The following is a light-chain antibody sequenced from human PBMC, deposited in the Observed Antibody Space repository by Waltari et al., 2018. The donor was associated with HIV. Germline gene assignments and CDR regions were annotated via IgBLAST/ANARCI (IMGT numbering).Light chain of an antibody. V-gene: IGKV2-28*01. J-gene: IGKJ2*01. Sequence: DIVMTQSPLSLPVTPGGPASISCRSSQSLLHSNGYNYLDWYLQKPGQSPQLLIYLGSNRASGVPDRFSGSESGTDFTLKISRVEAEDVGVYYCMQALHTPPAFGQGTKLEVK. CDR2: LGS. CDR3: MQALHTPPA. CDR1: QSLLHSNGYNY.